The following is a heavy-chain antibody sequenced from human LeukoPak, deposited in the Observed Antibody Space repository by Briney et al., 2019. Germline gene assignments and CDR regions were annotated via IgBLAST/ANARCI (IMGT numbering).Heavy chain of an antibody. Sequence: ASVKVSCKASGYTFTGYYMHWVRQAPGQGLEWMGWINPNSGGTNYAQKFQGRVTMTRDTSISTAYMELCRLRSDDTAVYYCASYYDITGADDAFDIWGQGTMVTVSS. CDR3: ASYYDITGADDAFDI. D-gene: IGHD3-22*01. CDR2: INPNSGGT. CDR1: GYTFTGYY. J-gene: IGHJ3*02. V-gene: IGHV1-2*02.